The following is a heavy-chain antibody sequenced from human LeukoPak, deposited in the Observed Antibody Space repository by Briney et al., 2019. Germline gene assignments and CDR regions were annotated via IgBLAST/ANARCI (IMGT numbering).Heavy chain of an antibody. Sequence: PSETLSLTPAVYGGSFSGYYWSWIRQPPGKGVESIAEINHSGSTHYNPSLKSRVTISVDTSKSQFSLMLSSVNAADTAVYYCPRGGGHHSRGGRPYYYDSSGYSYTFDYWGQGTLVIVSS. CDR1: GGSFSGYY. J-gene: IGHJ4*02. V-gene: IGHV4-34*01. CDR3: PRGGGHHSRGGRPYYYDSSGYSYTFDY. D-gene: IGHD3-22*01. CDR2: INHSGST.